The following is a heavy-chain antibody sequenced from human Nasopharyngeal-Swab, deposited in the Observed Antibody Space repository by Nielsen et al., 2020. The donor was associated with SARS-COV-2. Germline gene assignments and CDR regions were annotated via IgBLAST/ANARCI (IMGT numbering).Heavy chain of an antibody. J-gene: IGHJ4*02. Sequence: SETLSLTCSVSGGSISSSSYYWGWIRQPPGKGLEWIASIYYSGTTYYNPSLKSRVSISLDTSKNQFSLKLSSVTAADTAVYYCARGRRDFVVALGAQFDYWGQGTLVTVSS. CDR3: ARGRRDFVVALGAQFDY. CDR2: IYYSGTT. CDR1: GGSISSSSYY. D-gene: IGHD2-15*01. V-gene: IGHV4-39*07.